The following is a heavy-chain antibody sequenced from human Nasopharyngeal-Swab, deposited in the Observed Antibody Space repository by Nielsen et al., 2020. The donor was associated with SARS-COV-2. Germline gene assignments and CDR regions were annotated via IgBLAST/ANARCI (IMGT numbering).Heavy chain of an antibody. D-gene: IGHD6-13*01. J-gene: IGHJ5*02. CDR3: ASEPGGMAAPGKHFDP. CDR2: ITPSGGAT. V-gene: IGHV1-46*01. CDR1: EFTFSHYF. Sequence: ASVKVSCKASEFTFSHYFMHWVRQAPGQGLEWMGVITPSGGATNYARKFRGRVTMTRDPSTSTVSLDLSSLKSEDTAVYFCASEPGGMAAPGKHFDPWGQGTLVTVSS.